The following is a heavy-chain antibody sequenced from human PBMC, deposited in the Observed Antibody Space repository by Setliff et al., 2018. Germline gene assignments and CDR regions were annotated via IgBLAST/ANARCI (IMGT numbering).Heavy chain of an antibody. CDR2: IIPMFGTP. CDR3: ARSPAVLGIVYLDP. CDR1: GDSFNNYA. J-gene: IGHJ5*02. Sequence: SVTVSCKASGDSFNNYAISWVRQAPGQGLEWMGGIIPMFGTPAYAQKFQDRVTITTDESTSTAYMELDSLRSEDTAVYYCARSPAVLGIVYLDPWGQGTLVTVSS. V-gene: IGHV1-69*05. D-gene: IGHD2-15*01.